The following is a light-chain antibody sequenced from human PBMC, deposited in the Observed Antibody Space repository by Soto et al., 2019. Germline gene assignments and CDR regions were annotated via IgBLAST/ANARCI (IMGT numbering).Light chain of an antibody. J-gene: IGLJ1*01. CDR3: QSYDSSLSXYV. V-gene: IGLV1-40*01. CDR1: GSNIGAPYD. CDR2: GST. Sequence: QSVLTQPPSLSGAPGQRVTISCTGSGSNIGAPYDVHWYQHLPGTAPKLLIYGSTNRPSGVPGRFSGSKSGTSASLAITGLQAEDEADYYCQSYDSSLSXYVFGAGTKV.